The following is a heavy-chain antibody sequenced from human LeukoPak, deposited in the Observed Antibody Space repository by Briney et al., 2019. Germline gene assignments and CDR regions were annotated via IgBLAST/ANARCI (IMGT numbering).Heavy chain of an antibody. Sequence: SVKVSCKASGGTFSSYAVSWVRQAPGQGLEWMGGIIPIFGTANYAQKFQGRVTITADESTSTAYMELSSLRSEDTAVYYCAREAGYSYGYGGNWFDPWGQGTLVTVSS. CDR2: IIPIFGTA. V-gene: IGHV1-69*13. J-gene: IGHJ5*02. CDR1: GGTFSSYA. CDR3: AREAGYSYGYGGNWFDP. D-gene: IGHD5-18*01.